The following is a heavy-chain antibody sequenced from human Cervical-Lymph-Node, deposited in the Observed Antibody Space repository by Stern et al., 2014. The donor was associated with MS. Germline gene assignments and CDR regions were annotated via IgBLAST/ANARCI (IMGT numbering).Heavy chain of an antibody. CDR2: ITPIFGTA. CDR3: AREYNWNDRFYGMDV. D-gene: IGHD1-20*01. V-gene: IGHV1-69*01. Sequence: VQLVESGAEVKKPGSSVKVSCKASGSTFSTYAISWVRQAPGQGLEWMGGITPIFGTANYAQKFQGRVTITADESTSTAYMELSSLRSEDTAVYYCAREYNWNDRFYGMDVWGQGTTVTVSS. CDR1: GSTFSTYA. J-gene: IGHJ6*02.